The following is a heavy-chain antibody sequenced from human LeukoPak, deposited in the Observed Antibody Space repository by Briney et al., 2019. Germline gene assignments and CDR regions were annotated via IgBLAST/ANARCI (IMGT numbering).Heavy chain of an antibody. CDR3: AKEFGGAGSSYRAFFDY. J-gene: IGHJ4*02. CDR1: GFTFSNHG. V-gene: IGHV3-30*18. CDR2: ISHEGSLK. Sequence: WGSLRLSCAASGFTFSNHGMHWVRQAPGKGLEWVAVISHEGSLKFYADSLKGRFTVSRDNSKNTLYLQMSSLRADDTAVYYCAKEFGGAGSSYRAFFDYWGQGTVVTVSS. D-gene: IGHD3-10*01.